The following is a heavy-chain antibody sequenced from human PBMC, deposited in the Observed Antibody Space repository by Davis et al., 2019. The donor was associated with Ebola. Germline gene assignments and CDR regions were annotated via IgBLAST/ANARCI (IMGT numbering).Heavy chain of an antibody. J-gene: IGHJ6*02. CDR1: GYSFTTYW. D-gene: IGHD3-3*01. V-gene: IGHV5-51*01. Sequence: GESLKISCKGSGYSFTTYWIAWVRQTPAKGLEWMGIIYPGDSDTRYSPSFEGQVTISVDRSISTAYLQWSSLKASDTAMYYCARRCYYDFWSGYCVWGQGTTVTVSS. CDR2: IYPGDSDT. CDR3: ARRCYYDFWSGYCV.